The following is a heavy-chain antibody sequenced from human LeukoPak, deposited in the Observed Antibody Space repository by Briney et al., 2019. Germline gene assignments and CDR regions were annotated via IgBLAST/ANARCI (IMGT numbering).Heavy chain of an antibody. Sequence: ASVKVSCKSSGYTFNSYGITWVRQAPGQGLEWMGWIHTYNGHTNYAQKLQGRVTMTTDTSTSTAYMELRSLRSDDTAVYYCARAPLGATLGHWFDPWGQGTLVTVSS. J-gene: IGHJ5*02. CDR1: GYTFNSYG. CDR3: ARAPLGATLGHWFDP. V-gene: IGHV1-18*01. CDR2: IHTYNGHT. D-gene: IGHD3-16*01.